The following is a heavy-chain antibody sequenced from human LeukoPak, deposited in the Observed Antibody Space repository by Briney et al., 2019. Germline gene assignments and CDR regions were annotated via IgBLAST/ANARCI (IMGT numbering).Heavy chain of an antibody. CDR2: AYYRSKWYI. CDR1: GDSLSGSPAV. J-gene: IGHJ4*02. CDR3: ARGAVRGGTNFDY. V-gene: IGHV6-1*01. D-gene: IGHD3-10*01. Sequence: SQTLSLTCAISGDSLSGSPAVWNWLRQSPSRGLEWLVRAYYRSKWYIDYAVSVKGRITITPDTSKNQFSLQLNSVTPEDTAVYYCARGAVRGGTNFDYWGQGTLVTVSS.